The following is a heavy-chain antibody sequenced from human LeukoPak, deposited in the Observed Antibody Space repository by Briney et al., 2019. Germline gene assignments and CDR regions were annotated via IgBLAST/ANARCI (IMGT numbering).Heavy chain of an antibody. CDR1: GGTFSSYA. D-gene: IGHD3-10*01. CDR3: ARGITMVRGVFGY. J-gene: IGHJ4*02. CDR2: IITIFGTA. Sequence: SVKVPCKASGGTFSSYAISWVRQAPGQGLEWMGGIITIFGTANYAQKFQGRVTITADESTSTAYMELSSLRSEDMAVYYCARGITMVRGVFGYWGQGTLVTVSS. V-gene: IGHV1-69*13.